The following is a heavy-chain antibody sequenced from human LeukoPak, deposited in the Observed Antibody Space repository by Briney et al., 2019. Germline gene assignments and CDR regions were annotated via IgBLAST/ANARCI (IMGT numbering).Heavy chain of an antibody. CDR3: ARDRRNYYDSSGYYSDY. Sequence: SETLSLTCTVSGGSISSYYWSWIRQPAGKGLEWIGRIYTSGSTNYNPSLKSRVTMSADTSKNQFSLKLTSVTAADTAVYYCARDRRNYYDSSGYYSDYWGQGTLVTVSS. CDR1: GGSISSYY. J-gene: IGHJ4*02. CDR2: IYTSGST. D-gene: IGHD3-22*01. V-gene: IGHV4-4*07.